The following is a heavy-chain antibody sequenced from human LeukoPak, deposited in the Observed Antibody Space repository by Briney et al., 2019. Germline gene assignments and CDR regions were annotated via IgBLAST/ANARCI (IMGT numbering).Heavy chain of an antibody. J-gene: IGHJ4*02. V-gene: IGHV3-66*02. CDR3: ARGCSSVDVTAADY. CDR2: IYTGGST. Sequence: PGGSLRLSCAASGFTVSRHYVSWVRQAPGKGLEWVSVIYTGGSTYYADSVKGRCTISRDNSKNTLYLRMNSLRVEDTAVYYCARGCSSVDVTAADYWGQGTLVTVSS. D-gene: IGHD2-21*02. CDR1: GFTVSRHY.